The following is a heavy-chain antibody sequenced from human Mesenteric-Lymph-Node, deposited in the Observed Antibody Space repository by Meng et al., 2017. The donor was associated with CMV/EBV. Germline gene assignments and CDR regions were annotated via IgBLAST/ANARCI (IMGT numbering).Heavy chain of an antibody. CDR1: GFTFSSCA. D-gene: IGHD2-8*01. CDR2: ISGSGGST. CDR3: AKETGVLMAHSYGMDV. Sequence: GESLKISCAASGFTFSSCAMSWVRQAPGKGLEWVSAISGSGGSTYYADSVKGRFTISRDNSKNTLYLQMNSLRAEDTAVYYCAKETGVLMAHSYGMDVWGQGTTVTVSS. V-gene: IGHV3-23*01. J-gene: IGHJ6*02.